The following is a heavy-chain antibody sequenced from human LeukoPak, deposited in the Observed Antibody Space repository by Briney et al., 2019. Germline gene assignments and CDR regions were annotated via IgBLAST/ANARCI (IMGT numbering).Heavy chain of an antibody. CDR3: ARVGYYGSGSPNWFDP. D-gene: IGHD3-10*01. CDR2: MKTNSGNT. Sequence: ASVTVSCTASGYTFTSYDINWVRQAPGQGLEWMGWMKTNSGNTGYAQKFQGRVTMTRNTSISTAYMELSSLRSEDTAVYYCARVGYYGSGSPNWFDPWGQGTLVTVSS. J-gene: IGHJ5*02. CDR1: GYTFTSYD. V-gene: IGHV1-8*01.